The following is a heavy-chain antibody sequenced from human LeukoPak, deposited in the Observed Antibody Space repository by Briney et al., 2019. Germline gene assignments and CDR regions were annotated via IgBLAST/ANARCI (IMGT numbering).Heavy chain of an antibody. CDR2: ISSSGSTK. Sequence: GGSLRLSCAASGFTFRDYYMSWIRQAPGKGLEWLSYISSSGSTKYYADSVKGRFTISRDNAKNSLYLQMNSLRAEDTAVYYCGVLDYYYYYMDVWGKGTTVTVSS. V-gene: IGHV3-11*04. D-gene: IGHD3-10*01. CDR3: GVLDYYYYYMDV. CDR1: GFTFRDYY. J-gene: IGHJ6*03.